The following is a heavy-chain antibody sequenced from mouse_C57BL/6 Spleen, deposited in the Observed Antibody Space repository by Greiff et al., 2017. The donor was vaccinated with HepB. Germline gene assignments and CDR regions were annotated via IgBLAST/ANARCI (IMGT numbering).Heavy chain of an antibody. CDR1: GFTFTDYY. V-gene: IGHV7-3*01. J-gene: IGHJ3*01. CDR3: ARYDYGSSYSFAY. CDR2: IRNKANGYTT. Sequence: DVMLVESGGGLVQPGGSLSLSCAASGFTFTDYYMSWVRQPPGKALEWLGFIRNKANGYTTEYSASVKGRFTISRDNSQSILYLQMNALRAEDSATYYCARYDYGSSYSFAYWGQGTLVTVSA. D-gene: IGHD1-1*01.